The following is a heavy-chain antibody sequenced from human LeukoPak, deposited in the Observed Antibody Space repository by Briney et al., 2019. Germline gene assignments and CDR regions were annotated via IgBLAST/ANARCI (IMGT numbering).Heavy chain of an antibody. CDR3: GKDEQGFGMQTSH. CDR1: GFDFSSYA. D-gene: IGHD1-14*01. V-gene: IGHV3-23*01. CDR2: ITGSGGST. Sequence: GGSLRLSCAASGFDFSSYALSWVRQAPGKGLEWVSAITGSGGSTYYADSVKGRFTVPRDNPRNTLYLQMNSLRAEDTAVYYCGKDEQGFGMQTSHWGQGTLVTVSS. J-gene: IGHJ4*02.